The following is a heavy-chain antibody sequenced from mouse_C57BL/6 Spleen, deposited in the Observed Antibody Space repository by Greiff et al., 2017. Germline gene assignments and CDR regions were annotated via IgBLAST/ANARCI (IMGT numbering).Heavy chain of an antibody. J-gene: IGHJ3*01. Sequence: VQLQQSGAELVRPGASVKLSCTASGFNIKAAYMHWVKQRPEQGLEWIGWIDPENGDTESASKFPGKATITADPASNTAYLQLSILTSEDTADYYCTTWDSNYVEAYWGQGTLVTVSA. CDR3: TTWDSNYVEAY. CDR2: IDPENGDT. D-gene: IGHD2-5*01. CDR1: GFNIKAAY. V-gene: IGHV14-4*01.